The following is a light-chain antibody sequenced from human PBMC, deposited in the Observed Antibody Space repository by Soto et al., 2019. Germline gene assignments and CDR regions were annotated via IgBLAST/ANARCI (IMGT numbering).Light chain of an antibody. CDR3: QQYDGWPRT. CDR2: GAS. V-gene: IGKV3-15*01. Sequence: EILMTQSPATLSVSPRERATLSCRASESVAGHLAWYQQKPGQAPRLLIHGASIRATGIPVRFSGSGSGTEFTLTISSLQSEDFAVYYCQQYDGWPRTFGQGTKVEI. J-gene: IGKJ1*01. CDR1: ESVAGH.